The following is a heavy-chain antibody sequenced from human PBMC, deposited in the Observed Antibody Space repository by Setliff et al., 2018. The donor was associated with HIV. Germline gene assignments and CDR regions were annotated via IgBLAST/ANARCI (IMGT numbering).Heavy chain of an antibody. J-gene: IGHJ4*02. V-gene: IGHV4-61*09. Sequence: SETLSLTCTVSGGSISSGSYYWSWIRQPAGKGLEWIGHIYTSGSTNYNPSLKSRVTISVDTSKNQFSLKLSSVTAADTAGYYCASELWFEWGQGTLVTVSS. CDR2: IYTSGST. CDR1: GGSISSGSYY. CDR3: ASELWFE. D-gene: IGHD3-10*01.